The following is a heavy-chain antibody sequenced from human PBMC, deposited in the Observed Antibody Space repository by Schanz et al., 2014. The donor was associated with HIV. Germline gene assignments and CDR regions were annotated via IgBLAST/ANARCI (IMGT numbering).Heavy chain of an antibody. Sequence: QVQVVESGGGVVQPGGSLRLSCTASGLTFSSSIMHWVRQAPGKGLEWLGVMSYDGSNKHYADSVKGRFTISRDNSKNTLYLQMNSLRAEDTAVYYCARAPSDFWMAYFDYWGQGTLVTVSS. J-gene: IGHJ4*02. V-gene: IGHV3-30*03. CDR1: GLTFSSSI. D-gene: IGHD3-3*01. CDR3: ARAPSDFWMAYFDY. CDR2: MSYDGSNK.